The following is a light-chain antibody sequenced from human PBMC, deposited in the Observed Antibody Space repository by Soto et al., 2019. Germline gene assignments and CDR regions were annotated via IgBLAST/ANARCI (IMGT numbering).Light chain of an antibody. Sequence: EIVVTQSPAILSLSPGERATLSCRASQSVRSYLAWYQQKPGQAPRLLIYDASNRATGIPARFSGSGSGTDFTLTISSLEPEDFAVYYCQQRSDWPLTFGGGTQVEIK. CDR2: DAS. CDR1: QSVRSY. CDR3: QQRSDWPLT. V-gene: IGKV3-11*01. J-gene: IGKJ4*01.